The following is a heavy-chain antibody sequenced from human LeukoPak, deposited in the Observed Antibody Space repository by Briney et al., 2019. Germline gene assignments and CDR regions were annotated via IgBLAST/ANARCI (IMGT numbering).Heavy chain of an antibody. CDR3: ARRRGDRGYD. CDR2: IFYSGST. CDR1: GGSISSSNYS. J-gene: IGHJ4*02. D-gene: IGHD1-1*01. V-gene: IGHV4-39*01. Sequence: SETLSLTCTVSGGSISSSNYSWGWIRQPPGQGLEWIGSIFYSGSTYYTPSLKSRVTISVDTSKNQFSLKLRSVTAVDTAVYYCARRRGDRGYDWGQGTLVIVSS.